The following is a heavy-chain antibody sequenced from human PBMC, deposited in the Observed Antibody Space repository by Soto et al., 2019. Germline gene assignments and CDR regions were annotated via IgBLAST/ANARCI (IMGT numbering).Heavy chain of an antibody. CDR3: AREVSPNSRGWYTVLVCGFDP. CDR1: GGSISSSDYY. J-gene: IGHJ5*02. Sequence: QVQLQESGPGLVKPSQTLSLTCTVSGGSISSSDYYWSWIRQHPGKGLEWIGYIYYSGSAYYNPSIERRVTLSVDTSKTQFSLKVTSVTAADTAVYYCAREVSPNSRGWYTVLVCGFDPWGQGTLVTVSS. V-gene: IGHV4-31*03. D-gene: IGHD6-19*01. CDR2: IYYSGSA.